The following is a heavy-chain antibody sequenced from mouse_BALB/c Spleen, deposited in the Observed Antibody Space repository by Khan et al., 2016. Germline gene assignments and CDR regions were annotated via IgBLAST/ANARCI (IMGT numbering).Heavy chain of an antibody. V-gene: IGHV6-6*02. CDR3: TRPLAY. CDR1: GFTFSNYW. Sequence: EVQLEESGAGLVQPGASMKLSCAASGFTFSNYWMNWVRQFPEKGLEWIAEIRLQSNNYATHYAVSGKGRLTISRDDPKSSVYLQMNNLRPDDTGIYYCTRPLAYWGQGTLVTVSA. J-gene: IGHJ3*01. CDR2: IRLQSNNYAT.